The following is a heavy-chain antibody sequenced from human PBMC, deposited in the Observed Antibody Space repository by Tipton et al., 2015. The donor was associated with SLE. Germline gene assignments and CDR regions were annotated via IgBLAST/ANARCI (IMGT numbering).Heavy chain of an antibody. Sequence: LRLSCAVYGGSFSGYYWSWIRQPPGKGLDWIGEINHSGSTNYNPSLKSRITISVDTSKNQFSLKLSSVTAADTAVYYCAKRRIREGGYGASFDIWGQGTMVTVSS. V-gene: IGHV4-34*01. D-gene: IGHD5-12*01. CDR2: INHSGST. CDR3: AKRRIREGGYGASFDI. CDR1: GGSFSGYY. J-gene: IGHJ3*02.